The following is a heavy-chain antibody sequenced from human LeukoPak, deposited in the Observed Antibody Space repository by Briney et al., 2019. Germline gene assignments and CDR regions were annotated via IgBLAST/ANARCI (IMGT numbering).Heavy chain of an antibody. CDR2: ISGSGGST. J-gene: IGHJ6*02. CDR1: GFTFSSYA. CDR3: ARDSSSWYYDYYYYYGMDV. D-gene: IGHD6-13*01. Sequence: PGGSLRLSCAASGFTFSSYAMSWVRQAPGKGLEWVSAISGSGGSTYYADSVKGRFTISRDNSKNTLYLQMNSLRAEDTAVYYCARDSSSWYYDYYYYYGMDVWGQGTTVTVSS. V-gene: IGHV3-23*01.